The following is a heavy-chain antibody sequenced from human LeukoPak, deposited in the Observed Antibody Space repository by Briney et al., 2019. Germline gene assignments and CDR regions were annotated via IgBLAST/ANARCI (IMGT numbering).Heavy chain of an antibody. Sequence: PGGSLRLSCAASGFSFSTYWMNWVRQAPGKGLEWVANIKQDGSEKYYVDSVKGRFTVSRGNAKNSLYLQMNNLRAEDTAVYYCARGTLPFTVFGVLIGGQGTLVTVPS. CDR2: IKQDGSEK. CDR1: GFSFSTYW. D-gene: IGHD3-3*01. J-gene: IGHJ4*02. CDR3: ARGTLPFTVFGVLI. V-gene: IGHV3-7*01.